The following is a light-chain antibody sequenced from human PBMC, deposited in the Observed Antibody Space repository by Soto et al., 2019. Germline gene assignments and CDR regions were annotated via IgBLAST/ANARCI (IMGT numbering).Light chain of an antibody. CDR1: SSDVGAYNY. CDR3: CSYAGSSLWV. J-gene: IGLJ3*02. Sequence: QTALTQPRSVSGSPGQSVTISCTGNSSDVGAYNYVSWYQHHPGKAPKLVIYDVTKRPSGVPDRFAGSKSGNTASLTISGLQAEDEADYYCCSYAGSSLWVFGGGTKLTVL. CDR2: DVT. V-gene: IGLV2-11*01.